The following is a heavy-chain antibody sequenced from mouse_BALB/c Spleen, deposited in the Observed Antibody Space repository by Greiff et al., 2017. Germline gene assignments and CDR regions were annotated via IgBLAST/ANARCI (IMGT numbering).Heavy chain of an antibody. J-gene: IGHJ4*01. Sequence: VQLQQSGAELMKPGASVKISCKATGYTFSSYWIEWVKQRPGHGLEWIGEILPGSGSTNYNEKFKGKATFTADTSSNTAYMQLSSLTSEDSAVYYCARFLRLDAMDYWGQGTSVTVSS. V-gene: IGHV1-9*01. CDR3: ARFLRLDAMDY. CDR2: ILPGSGST. D-gene: IGHD1-2*01. CDR1: GYTFSSYW.